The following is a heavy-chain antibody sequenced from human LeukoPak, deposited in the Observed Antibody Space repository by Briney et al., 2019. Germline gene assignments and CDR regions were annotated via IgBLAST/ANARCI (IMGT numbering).Heavy chain of an antibody. CDR2: INPDSGGT. J-gene: IGHJ5*02. CDR3: ARDLTDSSGYNWFDP. Sequence: ASVKVSCKASGYTFTGYYIHWVRQAPGQGLEWMGRINPDSGGTNYARKLQGRVTMTTDTSTSTAYMELRSLRSDDTAVYYCARDLTDSSGYNWFDPWGQGTLVTVSS. D-gene: IGHD6-19*01. CDR1: GYTFTGYY. V-gene: IGHV1-2*06.